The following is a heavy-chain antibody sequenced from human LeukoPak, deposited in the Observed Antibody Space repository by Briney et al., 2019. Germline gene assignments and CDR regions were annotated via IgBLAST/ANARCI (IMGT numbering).Heavy chain of an antibody. Sequence: GGSLRLSCAASGFTVSNAWMSWVRQAPGKGLEWVSAISGSGGSTYYADSVKGRFTISRDNYKNTLYLQMNSLRAEDTAVYYCAKNSGSYPPLWYYFHYWGQGTLVTVSS. J-gene: IGHJ4*02. CDR2: ISGSGGST. V-gene: IGHV3-23*01. CDR1: GFTVSNAW. D-gene: IGHD1-26*01. CDR3: AKNSGSYPPLWYYFHY.